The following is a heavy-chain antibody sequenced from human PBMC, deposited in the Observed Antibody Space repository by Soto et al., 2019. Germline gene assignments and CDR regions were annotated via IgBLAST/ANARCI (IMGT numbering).Heavy chain of an antibody. CDR1: GFTFSSYA. V-gene: IGHV3-30*14. D-gene: IGHD3-22*01. CDR3: ARAGSPFDSDSSGYWGFDH. Sequence: QLWGSLRLSCAASGFTFSSYAMHWVRQAPGKGLEWVAVISYDGSNKYYADSVKGRFTIPRDNSKNTLFLQMSSLRAEDTAVYYCARAGSPFDSDSSGYWGFDHWGQGTLVTVSS. J-gene: IGHJ4*02. CDR2: ISYDGSNK.